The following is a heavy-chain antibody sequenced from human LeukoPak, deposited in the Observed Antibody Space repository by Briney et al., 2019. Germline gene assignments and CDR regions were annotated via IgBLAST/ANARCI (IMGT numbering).Heavy chain of an antibody. D-gene: IGHD1-26*01. CDR2: IYYTGTT. CDR3: ARGSWSGSYRKSHYFDY. CDR1: GGSMSGYY. J-gene: IGHJ4*02. V-gene: IGHV4-59*12. Sequence: SETLSLTCTVSGGSMSGYYWTWIRQPPGKTLEWIAYIYYTGTTNYNPSLESRVTISVDTSRNQFSLKLSSVTAADTAVYYCARGSWSGSYRKSHYFDYWGQGTLVTVSS.